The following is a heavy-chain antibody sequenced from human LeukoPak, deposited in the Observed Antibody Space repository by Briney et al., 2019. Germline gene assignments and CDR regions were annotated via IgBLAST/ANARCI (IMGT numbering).Heavy chain of an antibody. CDR1: GYTFTSYA. V-gene: IGHV1-3*01. CDR3: ARDYSAVAGIDY. D-gene: IGHD6-19*01. CDR2: INAGNGDT. J-gene: IGHJ4*02. Sequence: GASVKVSRKASGYTFTSYAMHWVRQAPGQRLEWMGWINAGNGDTEYSQKFQGRVTITRDTSASTAYMELSSLRSEDTAVYYCARDYSAVAGIDYWGQGTLVTVSS.